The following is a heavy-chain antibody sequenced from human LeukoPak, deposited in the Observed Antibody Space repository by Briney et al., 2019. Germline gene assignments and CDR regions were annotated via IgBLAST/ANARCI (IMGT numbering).Heavy chain of an antibody. D-gene: IGHD1-26*01. CDR3: AKDGGRRDDY. CDR2: ISYDGSNK. V-gene: IGHV3-30*07. Sequence: GGSLRLSCAPSGFTLRTYDKHWVRQAPGKALEWVADISYDGSNKYYTDTVKRRYPISRNNSKNTLYLQMNSLRADDTAIYYCAKDGGRRDDYWGQGTLATVSS. CDR1: GFTLRTYD. J-gene: IGHJ4*02.